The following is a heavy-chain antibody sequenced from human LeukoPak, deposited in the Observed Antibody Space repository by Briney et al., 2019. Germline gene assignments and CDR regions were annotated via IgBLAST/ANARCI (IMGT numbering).Heavy chain of an antibody. CDR2: IFWNGGKI. Sequence: PGGSLRLSWTASGFTFDNYAMNWVRQAPGKGLEWVSGIFWNGGKITYADSVKGRFTISRDNARNSLYLQMNSLRAEDTALYYCARDLAADRRGYFDRWGQGTLVIVSS. CDR1: GFTFDNYA. J-gene: IGHJ4*02. CDR3: ARDLAADRRGYFDR. D-gene: IGHD6-13*01. V-gene: IGHV3-20*04.